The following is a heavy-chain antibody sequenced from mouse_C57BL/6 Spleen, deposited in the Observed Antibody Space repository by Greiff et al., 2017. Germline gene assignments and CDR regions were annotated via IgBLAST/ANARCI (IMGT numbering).Heavy chain of an antibody. CDR2: IDPEDGET. CDR3: AAYDGYPYWYFDV. J-gene: IGHJ1*03. Sequence: VQLQQSGAELVKPGASVKLSCTASGFNIKAYYMHWVKQRPEQGLEWIGRIDPEDGETKYEQKFKGKATLTADTSSTTAYLQLSSLTSEDTAVYYCAAYDGYPYWYFDVWGTGTTVTVSS. V-gene: IGHV14-2*01. D-gene: IGHD2-3*01. CDR1: GFNIKAYY.